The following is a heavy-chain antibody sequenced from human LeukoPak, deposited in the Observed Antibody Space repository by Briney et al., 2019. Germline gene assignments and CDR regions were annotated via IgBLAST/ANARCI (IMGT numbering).Heavy chain of an antibody. CDR3: ARYSNHFYYSGMDV. J-gene: IGHJ6*02. CDR2: ILSDGFNE. Sequence: PGGSLRLSCAASGFSFSDYGMHWVRQAPGKGLEWVALILSDGFNEYYADSVRGRFTISRDTSKNTLYLQINSLKTEDTAIYYCARYSNHFYYSGMDVWGQGTTVTVSS. D-gene: IGHD2-21*01. CDR1: GFSFSDYG. V-gene: IGHV3-30-3*01.